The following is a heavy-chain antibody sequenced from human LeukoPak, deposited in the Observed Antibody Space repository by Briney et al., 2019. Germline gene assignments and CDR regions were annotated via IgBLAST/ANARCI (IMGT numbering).Heavy chain of an antibody. CDR1: GFTFSSYA. CDR3: ARDLRYCSSTSCPRGFDY. Sequence: GGSLRLSCAASGFTFSSYAMHWVRQAPGKGLEWVAVISYDGSNKYYADSVKGRFTISRDNSKNTLYLQMNSLRAEDTAVYYCARDLRYCSSTSCPRGFDYWGQGTLATVSS. D-gene: IGHD2-2*01. J-gene: IGHJ4*02. CDR2: ISYDGSNK. V-gene: IGHV3-30*04.